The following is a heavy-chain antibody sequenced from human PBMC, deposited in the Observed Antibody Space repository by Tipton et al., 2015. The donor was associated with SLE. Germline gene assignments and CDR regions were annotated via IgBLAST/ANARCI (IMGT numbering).Heavy chain of an antibody. J-gene: IGHJ4*02. CDR3: ATLGPGPNFDY. CDR2: ISWNSGSI. Sequence: RSLRLSCVASGFTFNGHGMQWVRQAPGKGLEWVSAISWNSGSIGYADSVKGRFTISRDNAKNSLYLQMNSLRAEDTALYYCATLGPGPNFDYWGQGTLVTVSS. V-gene: IGHV3-9*01. CDR1: GFTFNGHG.